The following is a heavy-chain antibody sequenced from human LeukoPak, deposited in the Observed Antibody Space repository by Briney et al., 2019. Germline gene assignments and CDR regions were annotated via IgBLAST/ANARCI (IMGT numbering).Heavy chain of an antibody. Sequence: GGSLRLSCAASGFTFSSYSMNWVRQAPGRGLEWVSYISSSSSTIYYADSVKGRFTISRDNAKSSLFLQMNSLRAEDTAVYYCARVLHKRNYDSSVYYGYWGQGTLVTVSS. CDR1: GFTFSSYS. J-gene: IGHJ4*02. CDR2: ISSSSSTI. CDR3: ARVLHKRNYDSSVYYGY. V-gene: IGHV3-48*01. D-gene: IGHD3-22*01.